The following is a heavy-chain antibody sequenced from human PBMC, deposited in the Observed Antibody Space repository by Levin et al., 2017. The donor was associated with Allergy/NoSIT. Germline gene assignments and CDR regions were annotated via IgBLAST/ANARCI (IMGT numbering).Heavy chain of an antibody. CDR3: VSLNTETMVL. D-gene: IGHD3-10*01. CDR1: GSTFTTYY. Sequence: GGSLRLSCKASGSTFTTYYMHWVRQAPGQGLEWMGVLNPSVGSTSYAQQFQGRVTMTRDTSTSTVYMELSSLRSEDTATYYCVSLNTETMVLWGQGTQVTVSS. J-gene: IGHJ4*02. V-gene: IGHV1-46*03. CDR2: LNPSVGST.